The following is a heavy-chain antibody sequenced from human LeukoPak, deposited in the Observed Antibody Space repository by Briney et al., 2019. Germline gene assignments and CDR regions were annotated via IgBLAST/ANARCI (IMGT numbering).Heavy chain of an antibody. CDR2: IYYSGST. D-gene: IGHD4-17*01. Sequence: SETLSLTRTVSGGSTSSGGYYWSWVRQHPRKGLEWIGYIYYSGSTYYNPSLKSRVTISVDTSKNQFSLKLSSVTAAETGVYYCARDRSYGDDLNWFDPWGQGTLVTASS. CDR3: ARDRSYGDDLNWFDP. CDR1: GGSTSSGGYY. V-gene: IGHV4-31*02. J-gene: IGHJ5*02.